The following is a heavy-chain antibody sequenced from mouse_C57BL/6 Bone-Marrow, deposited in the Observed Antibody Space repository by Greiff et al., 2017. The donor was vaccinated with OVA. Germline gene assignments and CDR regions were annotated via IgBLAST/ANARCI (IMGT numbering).Heavy chain of an antibody. D-gene: IGHD1-1*01. J-gene: IGHJ2*01. CDR1: GFTFSSYA. CDR2: ISDGGSYT. CDR3: ARGGTVVAFDY. V-gene: IGHV5-4*01. Sequence: DVHLVESGGGLVKPGGSLKLSCAASGFTFSSYAMSWVRQTPEKRLEWVATISDGGSYTYYPDNVKGRFTISRDNAKNNLYLQMSHLKSEDTAMYYCARGGTVVAFDYWGQGTTLTVSS.